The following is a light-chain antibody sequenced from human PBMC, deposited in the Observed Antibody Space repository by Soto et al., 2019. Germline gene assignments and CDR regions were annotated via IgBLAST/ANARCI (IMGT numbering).Light chain of an antibody. Sequence: QSALTQPASVSGSPGQSITISCTGTSSDVGGYNYVSWYQQHPGKAPKLMIYEVSNRPSGVSNRFSGSKSGNTACLTISGLQAEYEADYYCSSYTSSSTRVFGGGTKLTV. CDR3: SSYTSSSTRV. CDR2: EVS. V-gene: IGLV2-14*01. J-gene: IGLJ2*01. CDR1: SSDVGGYNY.